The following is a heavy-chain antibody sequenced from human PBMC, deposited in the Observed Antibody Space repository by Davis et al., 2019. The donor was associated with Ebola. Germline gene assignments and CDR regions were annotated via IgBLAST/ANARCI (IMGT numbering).Heavy chain of an antibody. CDR3: ARVAYGGDIDY. CDR2: ISGSGNTI. J-gene: IGHJ4*02. CDR1: GFTFSDDF. D-gene: IGHD4-23*01. Sequence: GGSLRLSCAASGFTFSDDFMAWIRQAPGKGLEWVAYISGSGNTILYADSVRGRFTISRDNSKNTLYLQMNSLRAEDTAVYYCARVAYGGDIDYWGQGTLVTVSS. V-gene: IGHV3-11*04.